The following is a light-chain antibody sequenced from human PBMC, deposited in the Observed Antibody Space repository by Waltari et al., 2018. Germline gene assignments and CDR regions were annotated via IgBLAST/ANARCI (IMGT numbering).Light chain of an antibody. CDR3: QQYNSDSHS. Sequence: DIQMTQSPSSLSASVGDRVTITCRASQSISNYLNWYQQKPEKAPKLLIYAASSLQSGVPSRFSGSGSGTDFTLTISSLLPEDFATYYCQQYNSDSHSFGQGTRLEIK. CDR2: AAS. CDR1: QSISNY. J-gene: IGKJ2*01. V-gene: IGKV1-39*01.